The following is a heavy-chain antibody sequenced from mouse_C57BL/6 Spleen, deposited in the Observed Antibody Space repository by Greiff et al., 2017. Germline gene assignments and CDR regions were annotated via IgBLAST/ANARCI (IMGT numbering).Heavy chain of an antibody. CDR3: ARWFLGAMDY. Sequence: VQLQQSGAELVKPGASVKLSCKASGYTFTSYWMHWVKQRPGQGLEWIGMIHPNSGSTNYNEKFKSKATLTVDKSSSTAYMQLSSLTSEDSAVYYCARWFLGAMDYWGQGTSVTVSS. D-gene: IGHD3-1*01. CDR1: GYTFTSYW. CDR2: IHPNSGST. V-gene: IGHV1-64*01. J-gene: IGHJ4*01.